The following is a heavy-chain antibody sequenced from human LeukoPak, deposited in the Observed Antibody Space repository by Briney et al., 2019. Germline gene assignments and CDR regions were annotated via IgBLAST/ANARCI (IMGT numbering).Heavy chain of an antibody. D-gene: IGHD2-2*01. CDR3: ARVVVVVPALSYYYYMDV. CDR1: GYTFTSYG. CDR2: ISAYNGNT. Sequence: ASVKVSCKASGYTFTSYGISWVRQAPGQGLEWMGWISAYNGNTNYAQKLQGRVTMTTDTSTSTAYMELRSLRSDGTAVYYCARVVVVVPALSYYYYMDVWGKGTTVTVSS. V-gene: IGHV1-18*01. J-gene: IGHJ6*03.